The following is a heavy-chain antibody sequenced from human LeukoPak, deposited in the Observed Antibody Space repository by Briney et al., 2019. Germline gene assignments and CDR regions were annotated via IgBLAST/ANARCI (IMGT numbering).Heavy chain of an antibody. Sequence: GGSLRLSCAASGFTFSDYYMSWIRQAPGKGLEWVSYISSSGSTIYYADSVKGRFTISRDNAKNSLYLQMNSLRAEDTALYYCAKDYCSSTSCYFVDYWGQGTLVTVSS. V-gene: IGHV3-11*01. CDR2: ISSSGSTI. D-gene: IGHD2-2*01. J-gene: IGHJ4*02. CDR1: GFTFSDYY. CDR3: AKDYCSSTSCYFVDY.